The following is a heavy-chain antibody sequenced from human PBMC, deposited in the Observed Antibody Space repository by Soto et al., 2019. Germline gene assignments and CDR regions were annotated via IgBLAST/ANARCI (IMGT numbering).Heavy chain of an antibody. J-gene: IGHJ6*02. Sequence: SETLSLTCTVSGGSINTVNYYWSWIRQSPGKGLEWIGYIYYSGSTNYNPSLKSRVTISVDTSKNQFSLKLSSVTAADTAVYYCARTVGMVRGVISGMDVWGQGTTVTVSS. CDR2: IYYSGST. CDR1: GGSINTVNYY. V-gene: IGHV4-61*01. D-gene: IGHD3-10*01. CDR3: ARTVGMVRGVISGMDV.